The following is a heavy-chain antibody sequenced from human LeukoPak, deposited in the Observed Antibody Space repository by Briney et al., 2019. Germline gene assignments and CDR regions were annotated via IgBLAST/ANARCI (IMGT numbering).Heavy chain of an antibody. CDR2: IYYSGST. D-gene: IGHD2-21*02. CDR3: ARGGAYCGGDCSDV. V-gene: IGHV4-59*01. Sequence: SETLSLTCTVSGGSISSYYGSWIRQPPGKGLEWIGYIYYSGSTNYNPSLKSRVTISVDTSKNQFSLKLSSVTAADTAVYYCARGGAYCGGDCSDVWGKGTTVTVSS. CDR1: GGSISSYY. J-gene: IGHJ6*04.